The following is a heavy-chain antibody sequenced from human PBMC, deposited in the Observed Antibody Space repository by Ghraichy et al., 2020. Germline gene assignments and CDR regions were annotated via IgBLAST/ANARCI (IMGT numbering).Heavy chain of an antibody. CDR1: GFILSNYG. V-gene: IGHV3-23*01. D-gene: IGHD3-22*01. CDR3: ARGSPAIVVVGTSYSYHYMDV. CDR2: INGDGGRT. J-gene: IGHJ6*03. Sequence: GGSLRLSCAASGFILSNYGMSWVRQAPGRGLEWVSGINGDGGRTYYADSVKGRFTVSRDNSKNTMYLQMNSLRVEDTAVYYCARGSPAIVVVGTSYSYHYMDVWSKASTRTVSS.